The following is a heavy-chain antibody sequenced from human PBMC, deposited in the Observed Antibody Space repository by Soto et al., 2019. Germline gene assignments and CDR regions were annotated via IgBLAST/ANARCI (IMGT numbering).Heavy chain of an antibody. V-gene: IGHV4-59*01. J-gene: IGHJ6*03. CDR2: IYYSGST. CDR1: GGSISSYY. D-gene: IGHD5-12*01. CDR3: ARDWKDGGYDFRAGYYYYYMDV. Sequence: SETLSLTCTVSGGSISSYYWSWIRQPPGKGLEWIGYIYYSGSTNYNPSLKSRVTISVDTSKNQFSLKLSSVTAADTAVYYCARDWKDGGYDFRAGYYYYYMDVWGKGTTVTVSS.